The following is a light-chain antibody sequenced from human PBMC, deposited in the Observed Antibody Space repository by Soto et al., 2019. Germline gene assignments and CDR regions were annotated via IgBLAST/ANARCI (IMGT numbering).Light chain of an antibody. CDR2: LNSDGSH. CDR1: SGHSSYA. CDR3: QTWGTDIVV. Sequence: QPVLTQSPSASASLGASVKLTCTLSSGHSSYAIACHQQQPEKGPRYLMKLNSDGSHSKGDGIPDRFSGSSSGAERYLTISSLQSEDEADYYCQTWGTDIVVFGGGTKLTVL. J-gene: IGLJ2*01. V-gene: IGLV4-69*01.